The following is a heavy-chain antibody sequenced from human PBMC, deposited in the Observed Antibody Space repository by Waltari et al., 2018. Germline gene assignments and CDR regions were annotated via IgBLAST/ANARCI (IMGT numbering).Heavy chain of an antibody. V-gene: IGHV1-69*13. CDR1: GGTFSSYA. Sequence: QVQLVQSGAEVKKPGSSVKVSCKASGGTFSSYAISWVRQAPGQGLEWMGGIIPNFGTANYGQKCQGRVTITADESTSTAYMELSSLRSEDTAVYYWARESPSGPYCGGECYFNAFDIWGQGTMVTVSS. D-gene: IGHD2-21*01. CDR3: ARESPSGPYCGGECYFNAFDI. J-gene: IGHJ3*02. CDR2: IIPNFGTA.